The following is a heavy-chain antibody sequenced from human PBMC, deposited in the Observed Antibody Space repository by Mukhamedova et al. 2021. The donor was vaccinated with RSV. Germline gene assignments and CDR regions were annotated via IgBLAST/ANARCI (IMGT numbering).Heavy chain of an antibody. Sequence: SSYAMHWVRQAPGKGLEWVAVISYDGSNKYYADSVKGRFTISRDNSKNTLYLQMNSLRAEDTAVYYCARCLAAAAMSPTIDYWGQ. CDR3: ARCLAAAAMSPTIDY. CDR2: ISYDGSNK. V-gene: IGHV3-30-3*01. J-gene: IGHJ4*02. CDR1: SSYA. D-gene: IGHD6-13*01.